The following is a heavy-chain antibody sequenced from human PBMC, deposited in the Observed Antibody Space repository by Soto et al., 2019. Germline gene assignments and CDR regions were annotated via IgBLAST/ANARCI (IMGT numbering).Heavy chain of an antibody. CDR2: IWYDGSNK. Sequence: QVQLVESGGGVVQPGRSLRLSCAAPGFTFSSYGMHWVRQAPGKGLEWVAVIWYDGSNKYYADSVKGRFTISRDNSKNTLYLQMNSLRAEDTAVYYCAREGKQWLATGNWFDPWGQGTLVTVSS. J-gene: IGHJ5*02. CDR3: AREGKQWLATGNWFDP. V-gene: IGHV3-33*01. D-gene: IGHD6-19*01. CDR1: GFTFSSYG.